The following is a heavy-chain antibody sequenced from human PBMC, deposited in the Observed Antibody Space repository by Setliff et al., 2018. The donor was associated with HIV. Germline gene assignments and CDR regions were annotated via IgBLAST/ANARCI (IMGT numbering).Heavy chain of an antibody. Sequence: GSLRLSCAASGLTFSGSAIHWVRQASGRGLEWIGRIRTKINNYATTYTASVKDRFIISRDDSKNTAFPQMNSLKSEDTAVYYCTGWGSGWQQNYWGQGTLVTVSS. CDR2: IRTKINNYAT. CDR1: GLTFSGSA. D-gene: IGHD6-19*01. CDR3: TGWGSGWQQNY. J-gene: IGHJ4*02. V-gene: IGHV3-73*01.